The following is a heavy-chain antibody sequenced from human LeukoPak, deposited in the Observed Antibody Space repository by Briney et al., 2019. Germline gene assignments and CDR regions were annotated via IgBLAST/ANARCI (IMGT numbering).Heavy chain of an antibody. CDR2: ISTTSNYI. J-gene: IGHJ6*02. CDR1: GFTFSSYS. CDR3: ARGRSGRWLQFGGGMDV. V-gene: IGHV3-21*01. D-gene: IGHD5-24*01. Sequence: GGSLRLSCAASGFTFSSYSMNWVRQAPGKGLEWVSSISTTSNYIYYADSVKGRFTISRDSAKNSLYLQMNSLRAEDTAVYYCARGRSGRWLQFGGGMDVWGQGTTDIVSS.